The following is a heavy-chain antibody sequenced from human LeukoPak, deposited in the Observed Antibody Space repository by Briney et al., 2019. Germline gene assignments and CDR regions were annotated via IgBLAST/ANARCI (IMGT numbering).Heavy chain of an antibody. V-gene: IGHV4-59*08. CDR3: ARVAGYCSSTSCYYMDV. CDR1: GGSISSYY. J-gene: IGHJ6*02. Sequence: PSETLSLTCTVSGGSISSYYWSWIRQPPGKGLEWIGYIYCSGSTNYNPSLKSRVTISVDTSKNQFSLKLSSVTAADTAVYYCARVAGYCSSTSCYYMDVWGQGTTVTVSS. D-gene: IGHD2-2*03. CDR2: IYCSGST.